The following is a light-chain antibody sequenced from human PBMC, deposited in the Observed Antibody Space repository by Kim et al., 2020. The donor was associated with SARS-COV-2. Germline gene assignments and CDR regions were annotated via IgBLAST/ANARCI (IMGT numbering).Light chain of an antibody. CDR1: HSVLYNSNNKNY. V-gene: IGKV4-1*01. Sequence: ATINCKSSHSVLYNSNNKNYLAWYQQKPGQPPKLLINGASTRESGVPDRVIGSGSGTDFTLTISSLQPADVAVYYCQQYYNSPVTFGGGTKVDIK. CDR3: QQYYNSPVT. CDR2: GAS. J-gene: IGKJ4*01.